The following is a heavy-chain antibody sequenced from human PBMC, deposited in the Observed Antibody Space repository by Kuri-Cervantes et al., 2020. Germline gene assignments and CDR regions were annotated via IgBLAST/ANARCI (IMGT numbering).Heavy chain of an antibody. CDR3: ARGTVTSGYYYYYMDV. J-gene: IGHJ6*03. V-gene: IGHV1-2*02. CDR2: INSNSGGT. D-gene: IGHD4-17*01. CDR1: GYSFTGYY. Sequence: ASVKVSCKASGYSFTGYYMHWVRQAPGQGLEWMGWINSNSGGTNYAQKFQGRVTMTRDTSISTAYMEMSRLTSDDTAVYYCARGTVTSGYYYYYMDVWGKGTTVTVSS.